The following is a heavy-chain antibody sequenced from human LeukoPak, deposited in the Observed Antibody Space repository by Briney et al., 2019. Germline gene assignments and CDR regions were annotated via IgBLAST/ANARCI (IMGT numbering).Heavy chain of an antibody. Sequence: PSETLSLTCAVYGGSFSGYYWSWIRQPPGKGLEWIGEINHSGSTNYNPSLKSRVTISVDTSKNQFSLKLSSVTAADTAVYYCARVSRRDGYSWDNFDYWGQGTLVTVSS. D-gene: IGHD5-24*01. CDR1: GGSFSGYY. CDR2: INHSGST. V-gene: IGHV4-34*01. J-gene: IGHJ4*02. CDR3: ARVSRRDGYSWDNFDY.